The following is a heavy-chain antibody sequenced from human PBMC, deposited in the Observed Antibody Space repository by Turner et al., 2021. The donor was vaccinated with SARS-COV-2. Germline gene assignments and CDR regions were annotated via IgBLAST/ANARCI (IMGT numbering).Heavy chain of an antibody. CDR1: GGSISSGHYY. D-gene: IGHD2-15*01. CDR2: INYRGTA. J-gene: IGHJ4*02. CDR3: AREVAVLETAGTFEY. V-gene: IGHV4-31*03. Sequence: QVQLQESGPGLVKPSQTLSLTCTVPGGSISSGHYYWTWIRQHPGKGLEWIGYINYRGTAYYNPSLKSRVTISRDTSKNQFSLNLSSVTAADTAVYFCAREVAVLETAGTFEYWGQGTLVTVSS.